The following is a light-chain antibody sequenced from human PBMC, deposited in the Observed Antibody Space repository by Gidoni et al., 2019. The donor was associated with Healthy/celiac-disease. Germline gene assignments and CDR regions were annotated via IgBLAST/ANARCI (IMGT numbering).Light chain of an antibody. CDR3: QQYYSTSLWT. CDR1: QSVLYSSNNKNY. Sequence: DIVMTQSPDSLAVSLGERATINCKSSQSVLYSSNNKNYLAWYQQKPGQPPKLLIYWASTRESGVPDRFSGSGSGTDFTLTISSLQAEDVAVYYCQQYYSTSLWTFGQXTKVEIK. CDR2: WAS. J-gene: IGKJ1*01. V-gene: IGKV4-1*01.